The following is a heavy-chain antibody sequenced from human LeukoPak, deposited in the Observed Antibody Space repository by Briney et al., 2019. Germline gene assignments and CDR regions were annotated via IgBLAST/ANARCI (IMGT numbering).Heavy chain of an antibody. J-gene: IGHJ6*03. V-gene: IGHV3-30*02. CDR3: ARLTGWDNYYSYMDV. CDR1: GFTFS. D-gene: IGHD6-19*01. CDR2: IRHDGTDQ. Sequence: GGSLRLSCVGSGFTFSVHWVRQVPGKGLEWLTFIRHDGTDQHYADSVKGRFTISRDNSRNTLYLQMNSLRAEDTAVYYCARLTGWDNYYSYMDVWGKGTTVTVSS.